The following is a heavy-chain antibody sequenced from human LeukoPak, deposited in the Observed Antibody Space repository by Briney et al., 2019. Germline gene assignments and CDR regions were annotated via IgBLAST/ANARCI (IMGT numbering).Heavy chain of an antibody. J-gene: IGHJ4*02. D-gene: IGHD5-12*01. Sequence: GGSLRLSCAASGFTFSSYGMHWVRQAPGKGLEWVAVISYDGSNKYYADSVKGRFTISRDNSKNTLYLQMNSLRAEDTAVYYCAKDRERRDGYNSYYFDYWGQGTLVTVSS. CDR3: AKDRERRDGYNSYYFDY. CDR1: GFTFSSYG. V-gene: IGHV3-30*18. CDR2: ISYDGSNK.